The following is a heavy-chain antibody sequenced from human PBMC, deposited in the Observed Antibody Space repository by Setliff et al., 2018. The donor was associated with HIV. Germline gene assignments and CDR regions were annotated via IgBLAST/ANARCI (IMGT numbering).Heavy chain of an antibody. Sequence: PSQTLSLTCAISGDGVSSNSAAWNWIRQSPSRGLEWLGRTYYRSKWYNDYAGSVKSRITINPDTSKNQFSLQLNSVTPEDTAVYYCARTRGLGYYDSSGNAFDIWGQGTMVTVSS. CDR1: GDGVSSNSAA. CDR2: TYYRSKWYN. V-gene: IGHV6-1*01. CDR3: ARTRGLGYYDSSGNAFDI. J-gene: IGHJ3*02. D-gene: IGHD3-22*01.